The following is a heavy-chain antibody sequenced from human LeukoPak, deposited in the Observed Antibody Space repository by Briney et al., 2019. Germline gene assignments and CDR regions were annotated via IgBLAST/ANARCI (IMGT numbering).Heavy chain of an antibody. CDR1: GFTFSSYG. D-gene: IGHD3-22*01. V-gene: IGHV3-30*18. J-gene: IGHJ4*02. CDR3: AKDQGDSSGYYLQNYFDY. CDR2: ISYDGSNK. Sequence: PGGSLRLSCAASGFTFSSYGMHWVRQAPGKGLEWVAVISYDGSNKYYADSVKGRFTISRDNSKNTLYLQMNSLRAEDTAVYYCAKDQGDSSGYYLQNYFDYWGQGTLATVSS.